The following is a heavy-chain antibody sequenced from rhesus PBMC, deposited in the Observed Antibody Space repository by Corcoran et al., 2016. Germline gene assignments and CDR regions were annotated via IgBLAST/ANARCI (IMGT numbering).Heavy chain of an antibody. CDR2: ISWSGCST. V-gene: IGHV3-201*01. CDR3: AREWTTGVIIMGGFDY. CDR1: GFTFDDYA. J-gene: IGHJ4*01. D-gene: IGHD3-34*01. Sequence: EVQLVESGGGVVQPGGSLRLSCAASGFTFDDYAMHWVRQAPGKGLEWVSGISWSGCSTDYADSVKCQFTISRDNAKNSLYLQMGSLRAEDTALYYCAREWTTGVIIMGGFDYWGQGVLVTVSS.